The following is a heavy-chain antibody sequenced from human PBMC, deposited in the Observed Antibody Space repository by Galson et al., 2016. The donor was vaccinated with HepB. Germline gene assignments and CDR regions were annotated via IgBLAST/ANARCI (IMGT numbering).Heavy chain of an antibody. D-gene: IGHD3-22*01. CDR2: IDTSSNYI. CDR3: AKRYDSSAYSGTPGFDI. Sequence: SLRLSCAASGFTFSSYSMNWVRQAPGKGLEWVSSIDTSSNYIYYADSVKGRFTISRDNAKNSLYLQMNSLRAEDTAVYYCAKRYDSSAYSGTPGFDIWGQGTVVTVSS. J-gene: IGHJ3*02. V-gene: IGHV3-21*01. CDR1: GFTFSSYS.